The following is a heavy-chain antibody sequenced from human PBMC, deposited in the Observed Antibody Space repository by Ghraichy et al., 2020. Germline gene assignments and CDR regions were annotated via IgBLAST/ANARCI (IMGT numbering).Heavy chain of an antibody. CDR3: ARDFRRYSGSYHDAFDI. J-gene: IGHJ3*02. CDR1: GFTFSSYS. V-gene: IGHV3-21*01. D-gene: IGHD1-26*01. Sequence: GESLNISCAASGFTFSSYSMNWVRQAPGKGLEWVSCISSSSSYIYYADSVKGRFTISRDNAKNSLYLQMNSLRAEDTAVYYCARDFRRYSGSYHDAFDIWGQGTMVTVSS. CDR2: ISSSSSYI.